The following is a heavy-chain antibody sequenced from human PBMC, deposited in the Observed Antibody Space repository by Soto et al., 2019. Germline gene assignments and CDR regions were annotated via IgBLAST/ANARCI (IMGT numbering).Heavy chain of an antibody. J-gene: IGHJ5*02. CDR1: GGSISSGGYS. V-gene: IGHV4-30-2*01. CDR3: ARVGYSGYDSSNWFDP. CDR2: IYHSGST. D-gene: IGHD5-12*01. Sequence: SETLSLTCAVSGGSISSGGYSWSWIRQPPGKGLEWIGYIYHSGSTYYNPSLKSRVTISVDRSKNQFSLKLSSVTAADTAVYYCARVGYSGYDSSNWFDPWGQGTLVTV.